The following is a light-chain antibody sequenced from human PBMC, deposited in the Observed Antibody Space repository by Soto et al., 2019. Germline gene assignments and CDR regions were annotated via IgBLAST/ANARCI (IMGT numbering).Light chain of an antibody. CDR3: HQISSYPWT. V-gene: IGKV1-9*01. Sequence: DIQLTQSPSFLSASVGDRVTIPCRASQGIRNFLAWYQQKPGKAPKLLIYAASTLQSGVPSRFSGSGSGTDFTLTISNLQPEDFAAYYCHQISSYPWTFVQGTQVEIK. CDR2: AAS. J-gene: IGKJ1*01. CDR1: QGIRNF.